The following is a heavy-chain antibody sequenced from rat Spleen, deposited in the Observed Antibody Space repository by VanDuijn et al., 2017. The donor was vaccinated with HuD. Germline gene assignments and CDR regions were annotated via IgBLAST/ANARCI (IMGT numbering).Heavy chain of an antibody. D-gene: IGHD4-3*01. CDR2: ITNSAGST. CDR3: TSGGYYFDY. V-gene: IGHV5-31*01. CDR1: GFTFKNYW. J-gene: IGHJ2*01. Sequence: EVQLVESGGGLVQPGRSLKLSCVASGFTFKNYWMTWIRQAPGKGLEWVASITNSAGSTYYPDSVKGRFTISRDTAENTLYLQMGSLRSEDTATYYCTSGGYYFDYWGQGVMVTVSS.